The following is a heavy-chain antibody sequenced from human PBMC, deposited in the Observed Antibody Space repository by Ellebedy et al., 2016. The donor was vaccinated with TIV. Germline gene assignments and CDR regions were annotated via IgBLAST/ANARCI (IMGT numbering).Heavy chain of an antibody. J-gene: IGHJ6*02. Sequence: AASVKVSCKASGYTFTAYYVHWVRQAPGQGLEWMGWINPKSGGTNYAQKFQGRVTMTRDTSITTAYMELSRLTSDDTAIFYCARGLGYRGRAQKLDYGMDVWGQGTTVTVSS. D-gene: IGHD5-12*01. CDR1: GYTFTAYY. CDR3: ARGLGYRGRAQKLDYGMDV. V-gene: IGHV1-2*02. CDR2: INPKSGGT.